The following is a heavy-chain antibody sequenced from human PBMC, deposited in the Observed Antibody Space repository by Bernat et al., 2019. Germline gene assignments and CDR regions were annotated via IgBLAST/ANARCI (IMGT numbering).Heavy chain of an antibody. V-gene: IGHV1-2*06. D-gene: IGHD3-10*01. CDR3: ARMVPGVIITGFDC. CDR2: INPNSGGT. Sequence: QVQLVQSGAEVKKPGASVKVSCKASGYTFTGYYMHWVRQAPGQGLEWMGRINPNSGGTNYAQKFKGRVTMTRDTSISTAYRKLSRLRSDDTAVYYCARMVPGVIITGFDCWGQGTLVTVSS. CDR1: GYTFTGYY. J-gene: IGHJ4*02.